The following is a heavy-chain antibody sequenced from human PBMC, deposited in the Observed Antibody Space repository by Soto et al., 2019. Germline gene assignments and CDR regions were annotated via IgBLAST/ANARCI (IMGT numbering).Heavy chain of an antibody. CDR3: AREWLQAIDY. CDR2: ISSGSSSI. CDR1: GFTFSSYS. J-gene: IGHJ4*02. V-gene: IGHV3-48*02. Sequence: PGGSLRLCCGASGFTFSSYSMNWVRQAPGKGLEWVSYISSGSSSIYYTDSVKGRFTISRDNAKNSLYLQMNSLRDEDTAVYYCAREWLQAIDYWGQGTLVTVSS. D-gene: IGHD5-12*01.